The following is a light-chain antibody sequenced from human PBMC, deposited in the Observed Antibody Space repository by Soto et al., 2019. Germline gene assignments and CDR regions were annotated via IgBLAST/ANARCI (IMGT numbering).Light chain of an antibody. Sequence: IQMTQSPSTLSASVGDRVTITCRASQSISDWLAWYQQKPGKAPKLLIFAASSLEGGVPARFSCSGFGTEFTLTISSLPPEDFATYYCHQASSFPFTFGHGTKVDIK. CDR2: AAS. CDR3: HQASSFPFT. CDR1: QSISDW. J-gene: IGKJ3*01. V-gene: IGKV1-5*01.